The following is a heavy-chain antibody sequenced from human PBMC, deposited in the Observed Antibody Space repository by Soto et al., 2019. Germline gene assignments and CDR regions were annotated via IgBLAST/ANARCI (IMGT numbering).Heavy chain of an antibody. V-gene: IGHV1-3*01. Sequence: ASVKVSCKASGYTFTSYAMHWVRQAPGQRLEWMGWINAGNGNTKYSQKFQGRVTITRDTSASTAYMELSSLRSEDTAVYYCARTAGWVTYYDFWSGYQNLDYYGMDVWGQGTTVTVYS. CDR2: INAGNGNT. D-gene: IGHD3-3*01. CDR3: ARTAGWVTYYDFWSGYQNLDYYGMDV. J-gene: IGHJ6*02. CDR1: GYTFTSYA.